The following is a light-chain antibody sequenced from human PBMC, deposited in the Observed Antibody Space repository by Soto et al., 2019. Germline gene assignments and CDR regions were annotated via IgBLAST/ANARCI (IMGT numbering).Light chain of an antibody. CDR2: AAS. CDR1: ETVSSDF. Sequence: EIVLTQSPGTLSFSPGDRAALSCRASETVSSDFLAWYQQKPGQAPILLIYAASSRATGIPDRFSGNGSERVFTLTISGLEPEDFAVYYCLKYGRTPGWTFGQGTKGDIK. V-gene: IGKV3-20*01. J-gene: IGKJ1*01. CDR3: LKYGRTPGWT.